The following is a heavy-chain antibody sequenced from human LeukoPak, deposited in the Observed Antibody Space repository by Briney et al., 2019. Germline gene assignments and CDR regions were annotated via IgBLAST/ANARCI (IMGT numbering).Heavy chain of an antibody. V-gene: IGHV4-31*02. D-gene: IGHD4-11*01. CDR2: IYYSGST. J-gene: IGHJ6*02. Sequence: SQTLSLTWTVSGGSISSGGYYWSWIRQHPGKGLEWIGYIYYSGSTYYNPSLKSRVTISVDTSKNQFSLKLSSVTAADTAVYYCARDRDDYSNYRTDYYYGMDVRGQGTTVTVSS. CDR3: ARDRDDYSNYRTDYYYGMDV. CDR1: GGSISSGGYY.